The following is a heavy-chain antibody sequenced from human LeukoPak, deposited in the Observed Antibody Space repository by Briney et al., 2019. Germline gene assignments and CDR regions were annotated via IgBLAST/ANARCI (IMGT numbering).Heavy chain of an antibody. CDR1: GGTFSSYA. J-gene: IGHJ4*02. CDR3: ARGDLVGAIHFDF. Sequence: SVKVSCKASGGTFSSYAISWVRQAPGQGLEWMGRIIPILGIANYAQKFQGRVTITADKSTSTAYMELSSLRSEDTAVYYCARGDLVGAIHFDFWGQGTLVTVSS. V-gene: IGHV1-69*04. CDR2: IIPILGIA. D-gene: IGHD1-26*01.